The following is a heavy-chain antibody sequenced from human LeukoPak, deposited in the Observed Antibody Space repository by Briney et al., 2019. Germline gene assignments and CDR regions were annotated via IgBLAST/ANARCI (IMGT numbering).Heavy chain of an antibody. Sequence: PGGSLRLSCIVSGCTFNNYAMFWVRQTPGKGLEWVSGISGSGTNTYYADSEKGRFTIERENSKKMLYLKMKSLRDEDTAVYYGAKDQRLRPHYYFDSWGQGTLVTVSS. CDR3: AKDQRLRPHYYFDS. CDR1: GCTFNNYA. CDR2: ISGSGTNT. V-gene: IGHV3-23*01. J-gene: IGHJ4*02.